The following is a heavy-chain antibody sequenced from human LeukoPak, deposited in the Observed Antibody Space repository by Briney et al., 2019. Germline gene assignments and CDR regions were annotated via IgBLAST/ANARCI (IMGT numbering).Heavy chain of an antibody. CDR1: GDSVSSNSDV. CDR2: TYYRSKWYY. D-gene: IGHD4-23*01. Sequence: SQTLSLTCAISGDSVSSNSDVWNWFRQSPSRGLEWLGRTYYRSKWYYDYAESVRSRIITNPDTSKNQFSLQLNSVTPEDTAVYYCARGHDYGGNFYYFDYWGQGTLVTVTS. V-gene: IGHV6-1*01. CDR3: ARGHDYGGNFYYFDY. J-gene: IGHJ4*02.